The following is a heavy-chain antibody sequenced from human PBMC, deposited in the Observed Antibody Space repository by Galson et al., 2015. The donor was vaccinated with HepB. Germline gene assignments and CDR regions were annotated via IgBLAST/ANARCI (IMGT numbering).Heavy chain of an antibody. J-gene: IGHJ4*02. CDR1: GISFDSYA. V-gene: IGHV3-30*14. D-gene: IGHD3-10*01. Sequence: SLRLSCATSGISFDSYAMHWVRQAPGKGLEWMAVISYDGGTTFHADSVKGRFTISRDNSGKTLYLQMNSLRSDDTAIYYCAYGTGSYFLENWGQGTLVTVSS. CDR2: ISYDGGTT. CDR3: AYGTGSYFLEN.